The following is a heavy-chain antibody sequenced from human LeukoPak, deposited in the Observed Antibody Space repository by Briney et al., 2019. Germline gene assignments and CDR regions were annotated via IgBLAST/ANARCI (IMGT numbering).Heavy chain of an antibody. Sequence: GESLKTSCKGSGYDFTNYWIGWVRQMPGNGLEWMGIIYPGDSDTRYSPSFQSQVTISADRSINTAYLQWSSLKASDTAMYYCASRGGSTYGFEDAFDIWGQGTMVTVSS. J-gene: IGHJ3*02. V-gene: IGHV5-51*01. CDR2: IYPGDSDT. CDR1: GYDFTNYW. CDR3: ASRGGSTYGFEDAFDI. D-gene: IGHD5-12*01.